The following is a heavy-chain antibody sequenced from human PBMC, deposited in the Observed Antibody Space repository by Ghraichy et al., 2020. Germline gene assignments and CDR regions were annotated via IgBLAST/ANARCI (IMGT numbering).Heavy chain of an antibody. Sequence: SQTLSRTCTGSGGPISSYYWSWIRQPAGKGLEWIGRIYSTGNTDYNPSLKSRVTMSVDTSQNSFALKLTSVTAADTAGYYCARFAALGSGSDWTLQYWGQGTLVTVSS. J-gene: IGHJ4*02. CDR2: IYSTGNT. CDR3: ARFAALGSGSDWTLQY. CDR1: GGPISSYY. V-gene: IGHV4-4*07. D-gene: IGHD6-19*01.